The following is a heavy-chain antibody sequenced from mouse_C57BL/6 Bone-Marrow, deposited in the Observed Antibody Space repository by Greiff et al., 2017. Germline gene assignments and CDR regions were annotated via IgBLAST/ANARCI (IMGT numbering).Heavy chain of an antibody. V-gene: IGHV5-17*01. CDR1: GFTFSDYG. CDR3: ARNPLFITTVVHFDY. Sequence: EVMLVESGGGLVKPGGSLKLSCAASGFTFSDYGMHWVRQAPEKGLEWVAYISSGSSTIYYADTVKGRFTISRDNAKNTLFLQMTSLRSEDTAMYYCARNPLFITTVVHFDYWGQGTTLTVSS. J-gene: IGHJ2*01. CDR2: ISSGSSTI. D-gene: IGHD1-1*01.